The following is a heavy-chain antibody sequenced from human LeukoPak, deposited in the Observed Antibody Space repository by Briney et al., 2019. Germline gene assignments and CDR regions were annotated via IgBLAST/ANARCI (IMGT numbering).Heavy chain of an antibody. Sequence: SETLSLTCTVSGGSISSSSYYWSWIRQPAGKGLEWIGHIYVSGSTEYNPSLKSRVTIFKDMSKNQLSLRLNSVTAADTAIYFCARTNDFWTGYYEKWGQGTLVTVSS. CDR1: GGSISSSSYY. V-gene: IGHV4-61*09. CDR3: ARTNDFWTGYYEK. J-gene: IGHJ4*02. D-gene: IGHD3/OR15-3a*01. CDR2: IYVSGST.